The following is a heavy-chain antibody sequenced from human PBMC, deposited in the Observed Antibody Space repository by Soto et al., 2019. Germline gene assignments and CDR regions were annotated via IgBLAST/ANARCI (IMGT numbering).Heavy chain of an antibody. CDR1: GYTLTAYN. CDR3: ARGGYCSSTSCYRDFYRGMDV. J-gene: IGHJ6*02. Sequence: QVQLVQSGAEVKKPGASVKVSCEASGYTLTAYNIHWVRQAPGQGLEWMGWISGYSGNTNYEQKFQGRASLTTDTSTSTAYMELRSLRSDDTAVYYCARGGYCSSTSCYRDFYRGMDVWGQGTTVTVSS. V-gene: IGHV1-18*04. D-gene: IGHD2-2*01. CDR2: ISGYSGNT.